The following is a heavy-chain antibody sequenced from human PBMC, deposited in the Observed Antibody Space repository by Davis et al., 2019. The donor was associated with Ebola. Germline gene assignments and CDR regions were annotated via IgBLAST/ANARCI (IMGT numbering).Heavy chain of an antibody. Sequence: PSETLSLTCAVYGGSFSTYYWSWIRQSPGKGLEWIGQIHHGGRTSYNPSLKSRVTMSVDTSKNQFSLKLTSVTAADTADYYCARSRYCSRSNCYTRPFDDWGPGTLVTVSS. V-gene: IGHV4-34*01. CDR2: IHHGGRT. CDR3: ARSRYCSRSNCYTRPFDD. D-gene: IGHD2-2*02. CDR1: GGSFSTYY. J-gene: IGHJ4*02.